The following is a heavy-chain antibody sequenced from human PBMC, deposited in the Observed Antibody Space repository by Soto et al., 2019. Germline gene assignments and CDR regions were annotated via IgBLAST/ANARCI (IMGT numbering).Heavy chain of an antibody. V-gene: IGHV3-15*07. D-gene: IGHD3-3*01. Sequence: PGGSLRLSCAASGFSFTDNWMHWVRQALGKGLEWVGRIKSRADGETTDYAAPVKGRFTISRDDSRDTFYLEMNSLKSEDTAMYYCITYCDFGRGNYHQWGQGILVTVSS. CDR2: IKSRADGETT. J-gene: IGHJ4*02. CDR1: GFSFTDNW. CDR3: ITYCDFGRGNYHQ.